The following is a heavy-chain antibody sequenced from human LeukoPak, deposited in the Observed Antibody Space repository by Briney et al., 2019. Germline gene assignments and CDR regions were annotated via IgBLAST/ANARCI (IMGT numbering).Heavy chain of an antibody. J-gene: IGHJ3*02. D-gene: IGHD2-15*01. CDR3: ASEDRGGSSYAFDI. CDR1: GGSISSSSYY. V-gene: IGHV4-39*07. CDR2: IYYSGST. Sequence: PSETLSLTCTVSGGSISSSSYYWGWIRQPRGKGLEWIGSIYYSGSTYYNPSLKSRVTISVDTPKNQFSLKLSSVTAADTAVYYCASEDRGGSSYAFDISGQGTMVTVSP.